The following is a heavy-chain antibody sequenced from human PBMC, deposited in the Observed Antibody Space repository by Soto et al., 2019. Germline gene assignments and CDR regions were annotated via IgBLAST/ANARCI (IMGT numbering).Heavy chain of an antibody. D-gene: IGHD2-2*01. CDR2: INHSGST. CDR3: ARGRGRYCSSTSCRYDY. Sequence: SETLSLTCAVYGGSFSGYYWSWIRQPPGKGLEWIGEINHSGSTNYNPSLKSRVTISVDTSKNQFSLKLSSVTAADTAVYYCARGRGRYCSSTSCRYDYWGQGTLVTVSS. J-gene: IGHJ4*02. V-gene: IGHV4-34*01. CDR1: GGSFSGYY.